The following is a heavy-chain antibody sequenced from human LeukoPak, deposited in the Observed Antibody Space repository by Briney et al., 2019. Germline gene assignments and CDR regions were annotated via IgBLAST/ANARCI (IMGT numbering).Heavy chain of an antibody. Sequence: SGGSLRLSCAASGFTFNNYWMSWVRQAPGKGLEWVANIKHDEIEKYYVDSVKGRFTISRDNAKNSLFLQMNSLRVEDTAIYYCTRVPYGDYWSSDYWGQGTLVTVSS. CDR2: IKHDEIEK. D-gene: IGHD4-17*01. J-gene: IGHJ4*02. CDR1: GFTFNNYW. V-gene: IGHV3-7*01. CDR3: TRVPYGDYWSSDY.